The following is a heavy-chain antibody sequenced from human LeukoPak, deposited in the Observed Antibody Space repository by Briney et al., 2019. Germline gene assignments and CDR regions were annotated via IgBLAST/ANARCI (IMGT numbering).Heavy chain of an antibody. D-gene: IGHD2-2*01. J-gene: IGHJ1*01. CDR2: ISCDGSNK. CDR1: GFTFSSYA. V-gene: IGHV3-30-3*01. CDR3: ATYSSSNGREFQY. Sequence: GRSLRLSCAASGFTFSSYAMHWVRQAPGKGLEWVAVISCDGSNKYYADSVKGRFTISRDNSKNTLYLQMNSLRAEDTAVCYCATYSSSNGREFQYWGQGTLVTVSS.